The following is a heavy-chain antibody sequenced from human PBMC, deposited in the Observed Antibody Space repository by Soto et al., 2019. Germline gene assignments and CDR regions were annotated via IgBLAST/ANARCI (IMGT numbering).Heavy chain of an antibody. CDR2: IYYSGST. CDR3: ARDRDGYNYFDY. J-gene: IGHJ4*02. V-gene: IGHV4-59*01. D-gene: IGHD5-12*01. Sequence: TLSLTCTVSGGSISSYYWNWIRQPPGKGLEWIGYIYYSGSTNYNPSLKSRVTLSVDTSKHQFSLKVSSVTAADTAVYYCARDRDGYNYFDYWGQGTLVTVSS. CDR1: GGSISSYY.